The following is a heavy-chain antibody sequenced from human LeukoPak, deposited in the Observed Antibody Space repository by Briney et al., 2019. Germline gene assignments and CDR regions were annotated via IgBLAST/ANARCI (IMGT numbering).Heavy chain of an antibody. CDR2: INPNSGGT. CDR1: GYTFTGYY. Sequence: GASVKVSCKASGYTFTGYYMHWVRQAPGQGLEWMGWINPNSGGTNYAQKFQGRVTMTRDTSISTAYMELSRLRSDDTAVYYCATNGGLDIVLYYYYYMDVWGKGTTVTVSS. D-gene: IGHD2-8*01. CDR3: ATNGGLDIVLYYYYYMDV. V-gene: IGHV1-2*02. J-gene: IGHJ6*03.